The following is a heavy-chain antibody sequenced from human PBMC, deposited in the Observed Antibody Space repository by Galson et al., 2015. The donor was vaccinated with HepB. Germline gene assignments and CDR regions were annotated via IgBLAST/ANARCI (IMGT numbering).Heavy chain of an antibody. CDR1: GITFSSYA. D-gene: IGHD2-15*01. Sequence: SLRLSCAASGITFSSYAMSWVRQAPGKGLEWVSAISGSGGSTYYADSVKGRFTISRVNSRNTLYLQMNSLRAEDTAVYYCAKLRRVYCSGGSCYFDAFDIWGQGTMVTVSS. J-gene: IGHJ3*02. V-gene: IGHV3-23*01. CDR2: ISGSGGST. CDR3: AKLRRVYCSGGSCYFDAFDI.